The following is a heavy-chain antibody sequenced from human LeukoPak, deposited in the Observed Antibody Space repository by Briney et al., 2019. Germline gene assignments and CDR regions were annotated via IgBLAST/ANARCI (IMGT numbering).Heavy chain of an antibody. CDR2: IWYDGSNK. Sequence: PGGSLRLSCAASGFTFSSYGMHWVRQAPGKGLEWVAVIWYDGSNKYYADSVKGRFTISRDNSKNTLYLQMNSLRAEDTAVYYCAKEITLDPFDIWGQGTMVTVSS. V-gene: IGHV3-33*06. CDR3: AKEITLDPFDI. J-gene: IGHJ3*02. D-gene: IGHD3-16*01. CDR1: GFTFSSYG.